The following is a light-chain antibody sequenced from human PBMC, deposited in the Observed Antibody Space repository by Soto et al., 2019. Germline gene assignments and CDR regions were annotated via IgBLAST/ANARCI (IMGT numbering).Light chain of an antibody. V-gene: IGKV3-11*01. CDR3: QQRSNWPPYT. CDR1: QSVNSD. CDR2: DAS. Sequence: EIVLTQSPATLSLSPGEGATLSCRASQSVNSDLAWYQQKPGQAPRLLIYDASNRATGIPARFSGSGSGTDFTLTISSLEPEDFAIYYCQQRSNWPPYTFGQGTKLEI. J-gene: IGKJ2*01.